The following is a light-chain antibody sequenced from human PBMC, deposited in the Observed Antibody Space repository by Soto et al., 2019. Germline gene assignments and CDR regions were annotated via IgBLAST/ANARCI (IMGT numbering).Light chain of an antibody. J-gene: IGLJ2*01. CDR2: EVS. Sequence: QSALTQPASVSGSPGQSSTISCTGTSNDVGTYNYVSWYQQHPGKAPKLMIYEVSHRPSGVSNRFSGSKSGNTASLTISGLQAGDEAAYYCSSYSSSTTLVVFVGGTKLTVL. CDR3: SSYSSSTTLVV. V-gene: IGLV2-14*01. CDR1: SNDVGTYNY.